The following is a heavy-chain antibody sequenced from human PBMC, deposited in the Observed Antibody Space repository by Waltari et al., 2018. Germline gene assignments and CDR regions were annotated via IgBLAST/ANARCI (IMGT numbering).Heavy chain of an antibody. CDR3: ARVAVTGRPSFLH. J-gene: IGHJ4*02. CDR2: IYAKTGDT. Sequence: QVQLVQSGAEVTKPGASVKVSCKASGYTFTDFYIHWFRQAPGQGPEWMGWIYAKTGDTTYAQTFQGRVTMTRDTSISTVYMELIRVTSDDTAVYYCARVAVTGRPSFLHWGQGALVTVSS. V-gene: IGHV1-2*02. CDR1: GYTFTDFY. D-gene: IGHD6-19*01.